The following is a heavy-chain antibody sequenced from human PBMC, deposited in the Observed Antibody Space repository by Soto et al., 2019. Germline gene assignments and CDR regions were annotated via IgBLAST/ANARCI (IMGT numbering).Heavy chain of an antibody. V-gene: IGHV3-53*01. Sequence: EVQLVESGGGLIQPGGSLRLSCAASGFTVSTNYLTWVRQAPGKGLEWVSLIYSGSSTYYADSVKGRFTISRNNSKNTLYLQMNSLRAEDTAVYYCARGFKGLDDWGQGTLVTVSS. D-gene: IGHD5-12*01. CDR2: IYSGSST. CDR3: ARGFKGLDD. CDR1: GFTVSTNY. J-gene: IGHJ4*02.